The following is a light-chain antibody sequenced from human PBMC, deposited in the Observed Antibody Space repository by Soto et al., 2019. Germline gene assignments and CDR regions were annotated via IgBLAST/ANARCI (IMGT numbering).Light chain of an antibody. CDR2: DAS. CDR1: QSVSSY. J-gene: IGKJ2*01. CDR3: QQRSNWLYT. Sequence: EIVLTQSPATLPLSPGERATLSCRASQSVSSYLAWYQQKPGHAPRLLIYDASNRATGIPARFSGSGSGTDFTLTISSLEPEDFAVYYCQQRSNWLYTFGQGTKLEIK. V-gene: IGKV3-11*01.